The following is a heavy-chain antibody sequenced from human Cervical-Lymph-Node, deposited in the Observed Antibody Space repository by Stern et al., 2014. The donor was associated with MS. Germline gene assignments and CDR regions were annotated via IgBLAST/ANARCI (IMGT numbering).Heavy chain of an antibody. CDR1: GYTFTSYY. D-gene: IGHD6-13*01. CDR3: AIGIAAAGTTFDY. V-gene: IGHV1-46*01. CDR2: INPSGGSA. Sequence: QVQLVQSGAEVKKPGASVKVSCKASGYTFTSYYMHWVRQAPGPGLEWMGMINPSGGSASYVQKVQGRVTMTRVTSTSTVYKELSSLRSEGTAVYYCAIGIAAAGTTFDYWGQGTLVTVSS. J-gene: IGHJ4*02.